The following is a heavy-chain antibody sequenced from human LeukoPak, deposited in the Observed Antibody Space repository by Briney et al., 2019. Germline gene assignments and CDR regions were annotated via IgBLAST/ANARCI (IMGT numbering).Heavy chain of an antibody. CDR2: ISYDGSNK. CDR3: AKEGYDILTAPAYFDY. J-gene: IGHJ4*02. D-gene: IGHD3-9*01. CDR1: GFTFSSYG. V-gene: IGHV3-30*18. Sequence: PGGSLRLSCAASGFTFSSYGMHWVRQAPGKGLEWVAVISYDGSNKYYADSVKGRFTISRDNPKNTLYLQMNSLRAEDTAVYYCAKEGYDILTAPAYFDYWGQGTLVTVSS.